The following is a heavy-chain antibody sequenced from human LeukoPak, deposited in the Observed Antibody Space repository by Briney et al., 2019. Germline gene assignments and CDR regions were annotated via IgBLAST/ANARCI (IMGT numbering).Heavy chain of an antibody. J-gene: IGHJ4*02. CDR1: GGSFSGYY. Sequence: KPSETLSLTCAVYGGSFSGYYWSWIRQPPGKGLKWIGEINDSGSTNYNPSLKSRVTISVDTSKKQFSLKLSSVTAADTAVYYWARQDYVWGSYRSDSWGEGTLVTVSS. V-gene: IGHV4-34*01. D-gene: IGHD3-16*02. CDR3: ARQDYVWGSYRSDS. CDR2: INDSGST.